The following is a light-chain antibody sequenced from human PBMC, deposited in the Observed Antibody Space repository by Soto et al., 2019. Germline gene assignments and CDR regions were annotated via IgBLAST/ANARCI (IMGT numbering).Light chain of an antibody. Sequence: DIQMPQSPSTLSASVGDRVTITYRASQSISRLLAWYQQKPGRAPTLLIYKASTLESGVPSRFSGSGSGTEFSLTISSLQPDDSATYYCQQYYNYPLTFGQGTRLEIK. CDR2: KAS. CDR3: QQYYNYPLT. CDR1: QSISRL. V-gene: IGKV1-5*03. J-gene: IGKJ5*01.